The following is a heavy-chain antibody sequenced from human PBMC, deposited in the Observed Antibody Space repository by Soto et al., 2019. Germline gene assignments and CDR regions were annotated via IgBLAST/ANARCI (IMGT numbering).Heavy chain of an antibody. Sequence: QVQLQESGPGLVEPSGTLTLTCDVSGASISTNNWWSWVRQSPGQGLEWIAEVYHSGTTNSNPSLKSRVTISVDTSKNQFSLMLASVTVADTAVYYCARAKLCNTISCPHSFDIWGQGTLVTVSS. CDR3: ARAKLCNTISCPHSFDI. D-gene: IGHD3-10*01. J-gene: IGHJ4*02. CDR1: GASISTNNW. V-gene: IGHV4-4*02. CDR2: VYHSGTT.